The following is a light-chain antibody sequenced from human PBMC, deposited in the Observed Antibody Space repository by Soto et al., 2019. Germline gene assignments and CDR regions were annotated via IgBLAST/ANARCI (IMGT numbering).Light chain of an antibody. CDR1: QSVTSSY. J-gene: IGKJ4*01. CDR3: QQDSSWPLT. Sequence: EIVLTQSPGTLSLSPGERATLSCRASQSVTSSYLAWYQQKPGQAPRLLIYGASSRATGIPDRFSGSGSGTDFILSISSLQSEHRGVYYCQQDSSWPLTFGGGTKVDIK. V-gene: IGKV3-20*01. CDR2: GAS.